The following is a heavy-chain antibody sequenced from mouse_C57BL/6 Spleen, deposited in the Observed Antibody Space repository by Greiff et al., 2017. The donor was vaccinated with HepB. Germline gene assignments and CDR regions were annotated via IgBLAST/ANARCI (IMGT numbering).Heavy chain of an antibody. Sequence: EVKLVESGPGLVKPSQSLSLTCSVTGYSITSGYYWNWIRQFPGNKLEWMGYISYDGSNNYNPSLKNRISITRDTSKNQFFLKLNSVTTEDTATYYCARNDDSNYVRYFDVWGTGTTVTVSS. D-gene: IGHD2-5*01. V-gene: IGHV3-6*01. J-gene: IGHJ1*03. CDR2: ISYDGSN. CDR1: GYSITSGYY. CDR3: ARNDDSNYVRYFDV.